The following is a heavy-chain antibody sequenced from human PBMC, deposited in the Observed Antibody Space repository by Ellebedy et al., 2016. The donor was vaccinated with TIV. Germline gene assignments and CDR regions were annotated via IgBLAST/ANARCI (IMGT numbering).Heavy chain of an antibody. CDR3: ARLPGYSYGLDY. CDR2: IYYSGST. J-gene: IGHJ4*02. D-gene: IGHD5-18*01. V-gene: IGHV4-59*01. CDR1: GGSISSYY. Sequence: MPSETLSLTCTVSGGSISSYYWSWIRQPPGKGLEWIGYIYYSGSTNYNPSLKSRVTISVDTSKNQFSLKLSSVTAADTAVYYCARLPGYSYGLDYWGQGTLVTVSS.